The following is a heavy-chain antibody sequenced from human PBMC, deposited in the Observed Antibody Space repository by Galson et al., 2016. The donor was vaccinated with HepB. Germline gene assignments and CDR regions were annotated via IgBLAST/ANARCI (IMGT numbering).Heavy chain of an antibody. CDR1: GFTFSSYV. Sequence: SLRLSCAASGFTFSSYVMSWVRQAPGKGLEWVSGIGGSGGSTYYADSVKGRFTISRDNSKNTLYLQMNSLRAEDTAVYYCVRDRATYDSSGYWFDYWGQGALVTVSS. V-gene: IGHV3-23*01. CDR3: VRDRATYDSSGYWFDY. D-gene: IGHD3-22*01. CDR2: IGGSGGST. J-gene: IGHJ4*02.